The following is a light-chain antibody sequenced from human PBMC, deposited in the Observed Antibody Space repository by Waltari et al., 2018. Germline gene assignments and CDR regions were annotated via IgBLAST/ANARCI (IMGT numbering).Light chain of an antibody. Sequence: DIVMTQTPLSLSVTPGQSASISCKSSQSLLYSDGKTYLYWCLQKPGQSPQLLLYEVSRRLSGVPDRFSGSGSGTDFTLQISRVETEDVGVYYCMQGTHPITFGQGTRLEIK. V-gene: IGKV2-29*02. CDR3: MQGTHPIT. CDR1: QSLLYSDGKTY. J-gene: IGKJ5*01. CDR2: EVS.